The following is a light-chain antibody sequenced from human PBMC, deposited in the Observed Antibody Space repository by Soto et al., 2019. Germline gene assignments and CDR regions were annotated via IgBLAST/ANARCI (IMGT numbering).Light chain of an antibody. CDR2: LND. CDR1: SSNIGINT. Sequence: QSVLTQPPSASGTPGQRVTISCSGSSSNIGINTVNWYQQFPGTAPKVLIYLNDQRPSGVPDRFSCSKSGTSASLAISGLQSEDEADYYCSVWDDSLNGVVFGGGTKLTVL. V-gene: IGLV1-44*01. J-gene: IGLJ3*02. CDR3: SVWDDSLNGVV.